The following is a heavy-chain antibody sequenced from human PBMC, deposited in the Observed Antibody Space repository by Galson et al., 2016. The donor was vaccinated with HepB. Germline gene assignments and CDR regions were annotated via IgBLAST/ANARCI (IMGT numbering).Heavy chain of an antibody. V-gene: IGHV4-34*01. CDR1: GESFTDFY. D-gene: IGHD6-19*01. Sequence: SETLSLTCAVYGESFTDFYWTWIRQSPGKGLEWIGEINHGGSTNYNPSLKSRLTISVDTSKNEFSLKLTAVTAADTAIYYCARSHEDSIWWQVPNWFDPWGQGTLVTVS. CDR3: ARSHEDSIWWQVPNWFDP. J-gene: IGHJ5*02. CDR2: INHGGST.